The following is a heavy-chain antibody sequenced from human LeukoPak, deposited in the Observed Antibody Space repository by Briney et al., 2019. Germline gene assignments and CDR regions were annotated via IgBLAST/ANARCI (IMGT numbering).Heavy chain of an antibody. Sequence: GGSLRLSCSASGFPFSSYAMTWVRQAPGKGLEWVSVISGNGGSTYYADSVKGRFTISRDNSKNTLYLQMNSLRADDTAVYYCAKESPHFDYWGQGTLVTVSS. CDR2: ISGNGGST. V-gene: IGHV3-23*01. CDR3: AKESPHFDY. D-gene: IGHD3-3*02. CDR1: GFPFSSYA. J-gene: IGHJ4*02.